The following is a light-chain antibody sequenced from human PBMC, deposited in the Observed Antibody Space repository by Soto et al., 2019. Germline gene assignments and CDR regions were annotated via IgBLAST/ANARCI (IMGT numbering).Light chain of an antibody. J-gene: IGLJ3*02. Sequence: SALTQPRSVSGSPGQSVTISCTGTSSDVGGYIYVSWYQQYPAKAPKVMIYDVSRRPSGVPDRFSGSKSGNTASLTISGLQAEDEAVYYCCSYAGNKTVVFGGGTKLTVL. CDR1: SSDVGGYIY. V-gene: IGLV2-11*01. CDR2: DVS. CDR3: CSYAGNKTVV.